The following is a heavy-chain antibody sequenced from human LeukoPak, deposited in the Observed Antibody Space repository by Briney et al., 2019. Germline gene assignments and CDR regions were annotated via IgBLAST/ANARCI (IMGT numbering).Heavy chain of an antibody. CDR2: INPNSGGT. CDR1: GYTFTGYY. Sequence: ASVKVSCKASGYTFTGYYMHWVRQAPGQGLEWMGWINPNSGGTNYAQKFQGRVTMTRDTSISTAYMELSSLRSEDTAVYYCARGMGCSNTSCYNDYYYYGMDVWGQGTTVTVSS. D-gene: IGHD2-2*02. CDR3: ARGMGCSNTSCYNDYYYYGMDV. V-gene: IGHV1-2*02. J-gene: IGHJ6*02.